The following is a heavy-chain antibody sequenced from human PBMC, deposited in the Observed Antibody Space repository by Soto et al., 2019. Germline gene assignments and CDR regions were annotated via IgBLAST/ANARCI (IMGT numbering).Heavy chain of an antibody. V-gene: IGHV3-30*18. Sequence: PGGSLRLSCRVSGFTFNNSGMHWVRQAPGKGLEWMAVISYDGSDKYYAASVKGRFIISRDNSKNTLYLQMNSLRAEDTAVYYCAKGGGYSSGTNDAFDIWGQGTMVTVSS. CDR3: AKGGGYSSGTNDAFDI. J-gene: IGHJ3*02. D-gene: IGHD5-18*01. CDR2: ISYDGSDK. CDR1: GFTFNNSG.